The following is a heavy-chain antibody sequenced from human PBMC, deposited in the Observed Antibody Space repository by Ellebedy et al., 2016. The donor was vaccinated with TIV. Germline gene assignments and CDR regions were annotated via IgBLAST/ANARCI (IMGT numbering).Heavy chain of an antibody. CDR3: ASYYDLWSGSYPLNYFDP. V-gene: IGHV4-30-4*01. CDR1: GGSISNGNYY. Sequence: MPSETLSLTCTVSGGSISNGNYYWSWIRQPPGKGLEWIGYIYYSGTTYYNPSLKSRVTISVDTSKSQFSLKLTSVTAADTAVYYCASYYDLWSGSYPLNYFDPWGQGTLVTVSS. D-gene: IGHD3-3*01. CDR2: IYYSGTT. J-gene: IGHJ5*02.